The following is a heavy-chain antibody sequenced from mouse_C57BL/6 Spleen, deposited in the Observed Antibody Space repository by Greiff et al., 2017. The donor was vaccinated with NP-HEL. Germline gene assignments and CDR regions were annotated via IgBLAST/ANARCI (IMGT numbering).Heavy chain of an antibody. Sequence: QVQLKQPGAELVMPGASVKLSCKASGYTFTSYWMHWVKQRPGQGLEWIGEIDPSDSYTNYNQKFKGKSTLTVDKSSSTAYMQLSSLTSEDSAVYYCARDSSGYGFDYWGQGTTLTVSS. D-gene: IGHD3-2*02. CDR3: ARDSSGYGFDY. CDR1: GYTFTSYW. J-gene: IGHJ2*01. V-gene: IGHV1-69*01. CDR2: IDPSDSYT.